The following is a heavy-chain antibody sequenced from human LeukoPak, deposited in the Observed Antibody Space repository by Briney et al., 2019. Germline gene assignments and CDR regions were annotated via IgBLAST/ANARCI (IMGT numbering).Heavy chain of an antibody. D-gene: IGHD4-17*01. CDR3: AKVLTTTAPWYFDL. J-gene: IGHJ2*01. Sequence: SLRLSCAASGFTFDDYAMHWVRQAPGKGLEWVSGISWNSGSIGYADSVKGRFTISRDNAKNSLYLQMNSLRAEDTALYYCAKVLTTTAPWYFDLWGRGTLVTVSS. CDR1: GFTFDDYA. V-gene: IGHV3-9*01. CDR2: ISWNSGSI.